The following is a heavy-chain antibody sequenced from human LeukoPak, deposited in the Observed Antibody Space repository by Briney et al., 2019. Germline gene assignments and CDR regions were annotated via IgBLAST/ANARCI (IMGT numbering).Heavy chain of an antibody. Sequence: GGSLRLSCAASGFTFDDYAMHWVRQAPGKGLEWVSLISWDGGSTYYADSVKGRFTISRDNSKNSLYLQMNSLRAEDTALYYCAKDKVRAAAGYYYYGMDVWGQGTTVTVSS. V-gene: IGHV3-43D*03. CDR2: ISWDGGST. D-gene: IGHD6-13*01. J-gene: IGHJ6*02. CDR3: AKDKVRAAAGYYYYGMDV. CDR1: GFTFDDYA.